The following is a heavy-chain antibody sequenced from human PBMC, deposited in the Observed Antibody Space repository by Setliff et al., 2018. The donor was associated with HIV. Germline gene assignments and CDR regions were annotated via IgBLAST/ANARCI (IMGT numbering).Heavy chain of an antibody. D-gene: IGHD6-13*01. CDR1: GGIFSSYA. Sequence: SCKASGGIFSSYAMTWVRQTPGRGLEWVSSINGNTLYISYAASVRRRFTISRDNAKGSLYLQLTSLRPEDTRVYFCARVGSSTSLGYWGQGILVTVSS. V-gene: IGHV3-21*06. J-gene: IGHJ4*02. CDR3: ARVGSSTSLGY. CDR2: INGNTLYI.